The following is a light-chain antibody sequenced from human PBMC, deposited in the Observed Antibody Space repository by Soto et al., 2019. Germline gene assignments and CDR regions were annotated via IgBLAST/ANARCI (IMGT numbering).Light chain of an antibody. J-gene: IGLJ3*02. CDR2: RNN. CDR3: AAWDDSLSGPV. V-gene: IGLV1-47*01. Sequence: QLVLTQPPSASGTPGQRVTISCSGSSSNIGSNYVYWYQQLPGTAPKLLIYRNNQRPSGVPDRFSGSKSGTSASLAISGLRSEDEGDYYCAAWDDSLSGPVFGGGTKLTVL. CDR1: SSNIGSNY.